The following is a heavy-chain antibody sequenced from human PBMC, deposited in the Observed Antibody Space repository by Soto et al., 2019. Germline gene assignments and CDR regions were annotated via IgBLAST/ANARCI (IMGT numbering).Heavy chain of an antibody. CDR2: ISYEGSNK. J-gene: IGHJ6*02. Sequence: GGSLRLSCAASGFTFSSFSVHWVRQAPGKGLEWVAVISYEGSNKYYADSVKGRFTISRDNSRNTLYLQMNSLRTEDTAVYYCARDLKDIVVVVAANYYYYYGMDVWGQGTTVTSP. CDR3: ARDLKDIVVVVAANYYYYYGMDV. CDR1: GFTFSSFS. V-gene: IGHV3-30-3*01. D-gene: IGHD2-15*01.